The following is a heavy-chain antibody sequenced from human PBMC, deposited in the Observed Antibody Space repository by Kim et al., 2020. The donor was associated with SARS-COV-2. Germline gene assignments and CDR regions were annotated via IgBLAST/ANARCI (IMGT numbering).Heavy chain of an antibody. V-gene: IGHV3-48*02. Sequence: GGSLRLSCAASGFTFSSYSMNWVRQAPGKGLEWVSYISSSSSSIYYADSVKGRFTISRDNDKNSLYLQMNSLRDEDTAVYYCARDLDEDVVSAFDIWCQGTMVTVSS. J-gene: IGHJ3*02. CDR2: ISSSSSSI. D-gene: IGHD2-15*01. CDR1: GFTFSSYS. CDR3: ARDLDEDVVSAFDI.